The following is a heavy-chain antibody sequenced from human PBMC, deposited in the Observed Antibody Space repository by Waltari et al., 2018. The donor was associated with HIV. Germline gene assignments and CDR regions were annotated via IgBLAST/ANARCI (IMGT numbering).Heavy chain of an antibody. CDR3: ARETGGYYFDY. V-gene: IGHV3-48*04. CDR1: GFTFSSYS. CDR2: ISSSSSTI. Sequence: EVQLVESGGGLVQPGGSLSLSCAASGFTFSSYSMNLVRQAPGKGLEWVSYISSSSSTIYYADSVKGRFTISRDNAKNSLYLQMNSLRAEDTAVYYCARETGGYYFDYWGQGTLVTVSS. D-gene: IGHD3-16*01. J-gene: IGHJ4*02.